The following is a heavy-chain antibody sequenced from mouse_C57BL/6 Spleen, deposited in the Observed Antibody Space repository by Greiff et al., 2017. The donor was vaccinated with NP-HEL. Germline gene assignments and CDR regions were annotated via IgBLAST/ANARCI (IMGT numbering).Heavy chain of an antibody. J-gene: IGHJ1*03. Sequence: EVKLMESGGGLVKPGGSLKLSCAASGFTFSSYAMSWVRQTPEKRLEWVATISDGGSYTYYPDNVKGRFTISRDNAKNNLYLQMSHLKSEDTAMYYCARDRELGWYFDVWGTGTTVTVSS. V-gene: IGHV5-4*01. CDR3: ARDRELGWYFDV. CDR2: ISDGGSYT. CDR1: GFTFSSYA. D-gene: IGHD4-1*01.